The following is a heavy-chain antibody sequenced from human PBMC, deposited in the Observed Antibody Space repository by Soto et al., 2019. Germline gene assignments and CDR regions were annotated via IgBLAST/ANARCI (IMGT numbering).Heavy chain of an antibody. CDR3: AREYLMDFWSGYAYGMDV. J-gene: IGHJ6*02. Sequence: GFLRLSCVVSGFSFSSYSMNWVRQAPGKGLEWVSSISSSSSYIYYADSVKGRFTISRDNAKNSLYLQMNSLRAEDTAVYYCAREYLMDFWSGYAYGMDVWGQGTTVTVSS. V-gene: IGHV3-21*01. CDR2: ISSSSSYI. CDR1: GFSFSSYS. D-gene: IGHD3-3*01.